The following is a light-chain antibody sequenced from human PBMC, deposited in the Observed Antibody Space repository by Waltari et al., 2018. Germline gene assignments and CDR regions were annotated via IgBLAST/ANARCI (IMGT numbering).Light chain of an antibody. CDR2: EDN. Sequence: SYELTQPPAVSVSPGQTARITCSGSALPRKHAYRYPQKSGQVPLLVIYEDNRRPSGIPERFSGSSSGTKATLTITGAQADDEADYYCYSTDSGGDHRGVFGGGTRLTVL. CDR1: ALPRKH. J-gene: IGLJ3*02. CDR3: YSTDSGGDHRGV. V-gene: IGLV3-10*01.